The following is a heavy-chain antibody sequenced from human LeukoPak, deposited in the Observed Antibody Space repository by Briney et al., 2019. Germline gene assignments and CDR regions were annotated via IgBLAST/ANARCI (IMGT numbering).Heavy chain of an antibody. V-gene: IGHV1-2*06. CDR1: GFTFTDSY. J-gene: IGHJ4*02. CDR3: ARGYYDRFFDY. CDR2: IKPNYGDT. Sequence: ASMKVSCKTSGFTFTDSYLHWVRQAPGQGLEWMGRIKPNYGDTVYAQKFQGRVTVTSDTSITTAYMELTRLKSDDTAVYYCARGYYDRFFDYWGQGTLVTVSS. D-gene: IGHD3-22*01.